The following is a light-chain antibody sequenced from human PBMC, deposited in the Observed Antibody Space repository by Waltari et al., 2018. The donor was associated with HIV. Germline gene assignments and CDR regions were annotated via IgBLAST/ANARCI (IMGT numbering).Light chain of an antibody. J-gene: IGLJ3*02. CDR1: SSNIGRNY. Sequence: QSVMTQPPSASGTPGQRVTISCSGSSSNIGRNYVNWYQQLPGTTPQLLIYRNNPRPPGVPDPFPGLKSGPPASPAIRGVPAGDWADYYCAAWDDSLGGSWVFGGGTQVTVL. CDR2: RNN. V-gene: IGLV1-47*01. CDR3: AAWDDSLGGSWV.